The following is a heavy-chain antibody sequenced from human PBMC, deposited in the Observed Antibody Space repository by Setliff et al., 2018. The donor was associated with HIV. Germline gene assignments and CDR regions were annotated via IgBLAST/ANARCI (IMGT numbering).Heavy chain of an antibody. D-gene: IGHD1-26*01. CDR2: ISAYSGDT. CDR3: ARDYRGELHF. Sequence: ASVKVSCKASGYLFTSYGISWLRQAPGQGLERMGWISAYSGDTDYAQEVLGRITMTTDTSTKTAYMELRGLRSADTAVYFCARDYRGELHFWGQGTLVTVSS. J-gene: IGHJ4*02. CDR1: GYLFTSYG. V-gene: IGHV1-18*01.